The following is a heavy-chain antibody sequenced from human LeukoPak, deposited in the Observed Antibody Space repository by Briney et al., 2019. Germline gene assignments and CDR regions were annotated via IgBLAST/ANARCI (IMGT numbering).Heavy chain of an antibody. V-gene: IGHV3-23*01. CDR3: AKDLGPLAGSD. D-gene: IGHD3-10*01. J-gene: IGHJ4*02. CDR1: GFTFSSYA. Sequence: GGSLRLSCAASGFTFSSYAISWVRQAPGKGLEWVSAIIGSGGSTYYADSVKGRFTISRDNSKNTLYLQMNSLRAEDTAVYYCAKDLGPLAGSDWGQGTLVTVSS. CDR2: IIGSGGST.